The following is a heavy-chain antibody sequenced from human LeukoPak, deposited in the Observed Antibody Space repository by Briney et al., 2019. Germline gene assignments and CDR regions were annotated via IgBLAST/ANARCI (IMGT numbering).Heavy chain of an antibody. CDR2: ISYDGSSK. D-gene: IGHD5-24*01. CDR1: GFTFSSFG. CDR3: ARDAGEDGYNYYFDY. J-gene: IGHJ4*02. V-gene: IGHV3-30*03. Sequence: GRSLRLSCAASGFTFSSFGMHWVRQAPGKGLEWVAVISYDGSSKYYADSVKGRFTISRDNSKNTLYLQMNSLRAEDTAVYYCARDAGEDGYNYYFDYWGQGTLVTVSS.